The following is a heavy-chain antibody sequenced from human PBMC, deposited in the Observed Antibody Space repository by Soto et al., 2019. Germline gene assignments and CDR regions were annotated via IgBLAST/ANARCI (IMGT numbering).Heavy chain of an antibody. J-gene: IGHJ4*02. Sequence: SETLSLTCTVSGGSISSSSYYWGWIRQPPGKGLEWIGSIYYSGSTYYNPSLKSRVTISVDTSKNQFSLKLSSVTAADTAVYYCARGSSHAYFDYWGQGTLVTVSS. CDR1: GGSISSSSYY. V-gene: IGHV4-39*01. CDR3: ARGSSHAYFDY. CDR2: IYYSGST.